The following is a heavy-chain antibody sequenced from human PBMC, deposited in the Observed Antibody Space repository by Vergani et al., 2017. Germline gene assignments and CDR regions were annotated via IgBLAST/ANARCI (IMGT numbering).Heavy chain of an antibody. CDR3: AGPVLRYFDWLSTDAFDI. CDR1: GGSISSSSYY. CDR2: IYYSGST. V-gene: IGHV4-39*01. Sequence: QLQLQESGPGLVKPSETLSLTCTVSGGSISSSSYYWGWIRQPPGKGLEWIGSIYYSGSTYYNPSLKSRVTISVDTSKNQFSLKLSSVTAADTAVCYCAGPVLRYFDWLSTDAFDIWGQGTMVTVSS. J-gene: IGHJ3*02. D-gene: IGHD3-9*01.